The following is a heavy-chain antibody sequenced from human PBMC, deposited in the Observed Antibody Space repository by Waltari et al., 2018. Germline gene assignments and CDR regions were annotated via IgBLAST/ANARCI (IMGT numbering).Heavy chain of an antibody. Sequence: DVQLVESGGKLVQPGGSMRLSCEASGFTFSHYWIHWVRQVPGKGLLWGSHNSPDGGSATFADSVKGRFTRSRDNAMNTLYLQMNSLRAEDTAIYYCGKPLWIMSEGRKNEAFDVWGRGTMVTVSS. CDR1: GFTFSHYW. CDR2: NSPDGGSA. V-gene: IGHV3-74*01. CDR3: GKPLWIMSEGRKNEAFDV. D-gene: IGHD3-16*01. J-gene: IGHJ3*01.